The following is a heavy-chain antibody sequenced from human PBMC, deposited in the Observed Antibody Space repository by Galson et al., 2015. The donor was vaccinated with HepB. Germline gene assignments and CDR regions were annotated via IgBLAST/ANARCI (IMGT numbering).Heavy chain of an antibody. CDR2: IYYSGST. V-gene: IGHV4-59*01. CDR3: AREDIGFDY. CDR1: GGSISSYY. J-gene: IGHJ4*02. Sequence: SETLSLTCTVSGGSISSYYWSWIRQPPGKGLEWIGYIYYSGSTYYNPSLKSRVTISVDTSKNQFSLKLSSVTAADTAVYYCAREDIGFDYWGQGTLVTVSS.